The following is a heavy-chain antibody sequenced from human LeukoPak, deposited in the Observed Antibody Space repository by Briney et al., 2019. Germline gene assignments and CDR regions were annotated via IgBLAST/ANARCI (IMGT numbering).Heavy chain of an antibody. CDR3: ARKVTGYSSLGYFDY. CDR2: ISSSGSTI. CDR1: GFTFSNYN. D-gene: IGHD6-13*01. J-gene: IGHJ4*02. V-gene: IGHV3-48*04. Sequence: GGSLRLSCAASGFTFSNYNMNWVRQAPGKGLEWVSYISSSGSTIYYADSVKGRFTISRDNAKNSLYLQMNSLRAEDTAVYYCARKVTGYSSLGYFDYWGQGTLVTVSS.